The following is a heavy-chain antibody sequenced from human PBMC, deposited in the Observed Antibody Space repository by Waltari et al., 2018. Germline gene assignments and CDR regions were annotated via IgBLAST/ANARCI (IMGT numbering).Heavy chain of an antibody. CDR2: ISYDGSNK. V-gene: IGHV3-30*01. J-gene: IGHJ6*02. CDR3: ARDPRMDV. CDR1: GFTFSSYP. Sequence: QGQLVESGGGVVQLGKSLRLSCAASGFTFSSYPFHWVRQAPGKGLEWVAVISYDGSNKFYADSVKGRFTISRDDSKNTLYLQMHSLRPEDTAVYYCARDPRMDVWGQGTTVTVSS.